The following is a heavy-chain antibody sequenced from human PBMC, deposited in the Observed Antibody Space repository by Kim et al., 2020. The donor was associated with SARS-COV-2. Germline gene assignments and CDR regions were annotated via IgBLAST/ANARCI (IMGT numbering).Heavy chain of an antibody. CDR1: GFTFSDYY. Sequence: GGSLRLSCAASGFTFSDYYMSWIRQAPGKGLEWVSYISSSGSTIYYADSVKGRFTISRDNAKNSLYLQMNSLRAEDTAVYYCARGIQMATGDYYYYGMDVWGQGTTVTVSS. D-gene: IGHD5-12*01. V-gene: IGHV3-11*04. CDR3: ARGIQMATGDYYYYGMDV. J-gene: IGHJ6*02. CDR2: ISSSGSTI.